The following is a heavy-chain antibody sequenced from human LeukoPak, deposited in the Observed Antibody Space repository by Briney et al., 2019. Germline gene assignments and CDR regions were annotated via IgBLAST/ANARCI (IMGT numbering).Heavy chain of an antibody. Sequence: ASVKVSCKASGYTFTIYYMYWVRQAPGQGPEWMGIINPSGGSTSYAQKFQGRVTMTRDTSTSTVYMELSSLRSEDTAVYYCARGGSFGAYFDYWGQGSLVTVSS. V-gene: IGHV1-46*01. D-gene: IGHD3-16*01. CDR3: ARGGSFGAYFDY. J-gene: IGHJ4*02. CDR1: GYTFTIYY. CDR2: INPSGGST.